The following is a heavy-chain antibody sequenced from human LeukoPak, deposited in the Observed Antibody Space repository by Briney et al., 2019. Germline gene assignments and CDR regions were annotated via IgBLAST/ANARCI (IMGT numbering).Heavy chain of an antibody. D-gene: IGHD1-1*01. Sequence: ASVKVSCKASGGTFSSYAISWVRQAPGQGLEWMGGIIPIFGTANYAQKFQGRVTITADESTSTAYMELSSLRSEDTAVYYCARLGGTTAPFDYWGQGTLVTVSS. V-gene: IGHV1-69*13. CDR2: IIPIFGTA. J-gene: IGHJ4*02. CDR3: ARLGGTTAPFDY. CDR1: GGTFSSYA.